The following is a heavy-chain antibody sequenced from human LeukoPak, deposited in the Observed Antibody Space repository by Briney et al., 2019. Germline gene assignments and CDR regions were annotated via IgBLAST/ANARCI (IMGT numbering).Heavy chain of an antibody. J-gene: IGHJ5*02. CDR2: VNLQGST. CDR3: ARGCSAGTPHNWFDP. Sequence: SETLSLTCDVSGGSITQTNYWTWVRQPPGKGLEWIGEVNLQGSTNYNPSLMRRVAISVDTSANHVSLQLTSVTAADTAVYYCARGCSAGTPHNWFDPWGQGTLVTVSS. CDR1: GGSITQTNY. V-gene: IGHV4-4*02. D-gene: IGHD6-13*01.